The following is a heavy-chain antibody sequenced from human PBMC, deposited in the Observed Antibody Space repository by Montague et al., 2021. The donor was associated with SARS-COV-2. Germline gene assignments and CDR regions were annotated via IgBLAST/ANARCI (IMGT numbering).Heavy chain of an antibody. CDR2: ISYDATTY. J-gene: IGHJ4*02. D-gene: IGHD4-11*01. CDR3: ARDSYTKGDY. CDR1: GFTFSSYP. Sequence: SLRLSCAVSGFTFSSYPMHWVRQAPGKGLEWLAVISYDATTYYHADSVRGRFSISRDDSQSTLYLQMNSLRAEDTAVYYCARDSYTKGDYWGQGTLVSVSS. V-gene: IGHV3-30*04.